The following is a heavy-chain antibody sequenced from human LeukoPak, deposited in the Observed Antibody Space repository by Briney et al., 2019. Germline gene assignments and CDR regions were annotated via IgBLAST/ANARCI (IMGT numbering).Heavy chain of an antibody. CDR2: IKQDGSEK. Sequence: PGGSLRLSCAASGFTFSSYWMSWVRQAPGKGLEWVANIKQDGSEKYYVDSVKGRFTISRDNAKNSLYLQMNSLRAEDTAVYYCARDQVGYGSGSYYFDYWGQGTLVTVSS. V-gene: IGHV3-7*01. D-gene: IGHD3-10*01. J-gene: IGHJ4*02. CDR1: GFTFSSYW. CDR3: ARDQVGYGSGSYYFDY.